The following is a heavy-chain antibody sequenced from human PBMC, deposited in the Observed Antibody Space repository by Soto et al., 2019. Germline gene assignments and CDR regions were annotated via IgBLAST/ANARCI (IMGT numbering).Heavy chain of an antibody. CDR2: INSDGSSI. CDR1: GFTFSRYW. CDR3: ARLPVDTITSLDY. J-gene: IGHJ4*02. V-gene: IGHV3-74*01. D-gene: IGHD3-3*01. Sequence: EVQLVESGGDLVQPGGFLRLSCATSGFTFSRYWMHWVRQVPGKGLVWVSRINSDGSSISYSDSVKGRFTISRDNAKNTLYLQMTSLRVEAPAVYYCARLPVDTITSLDYWGQGTLVTVSS.